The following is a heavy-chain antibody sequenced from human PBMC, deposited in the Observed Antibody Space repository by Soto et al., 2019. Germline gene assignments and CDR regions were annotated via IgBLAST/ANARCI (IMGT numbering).Heavy chain of an antibody. CDR3: ASHSSSSLDRGYGIDV. D-gene: IGHD6-6*01. CDR1: GYSFTTYW. V-gene: IGHV5-51*01. J-gene: IGHJ6*02. Sequence: GESLKISCQGSGYSFTTYWIGWVRQMPGKGLEWMGSIYPGDSDTRYSPSFQGQVTISADKSISTAYLQWNSLKASDTAMYYCASHSSSSLDRGYGIDVWGQGTTVTVSS. CDR2: IYPGDSDT.